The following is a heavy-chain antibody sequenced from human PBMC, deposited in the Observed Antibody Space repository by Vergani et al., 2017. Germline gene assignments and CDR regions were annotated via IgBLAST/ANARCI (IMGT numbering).Heavy chain of an antibody. CDR2: INHSGST. J-gene: IGHJ6*02. V-gene: IGHV4-34*01. CDR3: ASSSWFYYYYGMDV. Sequence: QVQLQQWGAGLLKPSETLSLTCAVYGGSFSGYYWSWIRQPPGKGLEWIGEINHSGSTNYNPSLKSRVTISVYTSKNQFSLKLSSVTAADTAVYYCASSSWFYYYYGMDVWGQGTTVTVSS. D-gene: IGHD6-13*01. CDR1: GGSFSGYY.